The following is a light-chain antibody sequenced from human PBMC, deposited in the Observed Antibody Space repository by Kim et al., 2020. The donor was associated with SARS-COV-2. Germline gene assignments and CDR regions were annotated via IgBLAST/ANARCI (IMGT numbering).Light chain of an antibody. V-gene: IGKV3-15*01. Sequence: EMAVTQSPATLSVCPGERATLSCRASQSVGTNLAWYQQRPGQAPRLLIYSASIRAIGIPARFSGSGSGTDFTLTISSLQSEDLAVYYCQQYDDWPPWTFGQGTKVDIK. CDR3: QQYDDWPPWT. J-gene: IGKJ1*01. CDR1: QSVGTN. CDR2: SAS.